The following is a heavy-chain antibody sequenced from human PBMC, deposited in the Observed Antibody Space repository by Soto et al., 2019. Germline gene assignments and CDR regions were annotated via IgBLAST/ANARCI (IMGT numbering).Heavy chain of an antibody. CDR2: INSDGSST. CDR1: GFTISSHW. Sequence: EVQLVESGGGLVQPGGSLRLSCVASGFTISSHWMHWVRQAPGKGLVWVSRINSDGSSTSYADSVKGRFIISRDNAKNTLCLQMNILSAEDTAVYYFVSSYSGTYGCFAPGGQGTLVTVSS. CDR3: VSSYSGTYGCFAP. V-gene: IGHV3-74*01. J-gene: IGHJ5*02. D-gene: IGHD1-26*01.